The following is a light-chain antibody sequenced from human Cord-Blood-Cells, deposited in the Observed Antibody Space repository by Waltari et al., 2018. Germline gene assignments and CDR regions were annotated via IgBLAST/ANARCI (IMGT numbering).Light chain of an antibody. Sequence: EIVMTQSPATLSVSPGERATLSCRASQSVSSNLAWYQQKPGQAPRLLIYGASSRATGIPARCIGSCSGPQFSVLMSSLQFENFAVYCCRQYMICLPWTFGQGTKVEIK. CDR1: QSVSSN. CDR2: GAS. CDR3: RQYMICLPWT. J-gene: IGKJ1*01. V-gene: IGKV3-15*01.